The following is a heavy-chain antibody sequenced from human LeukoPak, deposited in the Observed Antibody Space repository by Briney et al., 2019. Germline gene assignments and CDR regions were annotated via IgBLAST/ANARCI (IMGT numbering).Heavy chain of an antibody. CDR3: ARGPLGIVVIPAAPA. D-gene: IGHD2-2*03. J-gene: IGHJ5*02. V-gene: IGHV3-48*01. Sequence: PGGSLRLSCAASGSTFSSYSMNWVRQAPAKGLEWVSYISSSSSTIYYADSVKGRFTGSRDNAKNSLYLQMNSLRAADTAVYYRARGPLGIVVIPAAPAWGQGTLVTVSS. CDR2: ISSSSSTI. CDR1: GSTFSSYS.